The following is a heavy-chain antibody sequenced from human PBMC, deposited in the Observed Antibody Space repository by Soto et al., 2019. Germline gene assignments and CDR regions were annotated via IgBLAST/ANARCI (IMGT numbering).Heavy chain of an antibody. D-gene: IGHD3-22*01. CDR3: ARIRYDSSGYPNDAFDI. CDR1: GGSFSCYY. Sequence: LSLTCGVYGGSFSCYYWSWILQRPGKGLEWIGEINHSGSTNYNPSLKSRVTISVDTSKNQFSLKLSSVTAADTAVYYCARIRYDSSGYPNDAFDIWGQGTMVTVSS. V-gene: IGHV4-34*01. CDR2: INHSGST. J-gene: IGHJ3*02.